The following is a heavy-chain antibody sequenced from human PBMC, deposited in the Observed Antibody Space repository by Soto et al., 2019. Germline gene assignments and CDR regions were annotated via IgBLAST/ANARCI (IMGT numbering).Heavy chain of an antibody. D-gene: IGHD6-6*01. CDR3: ARDMSIAALPACYFDY. Sequence: ASVKVSCKASGYTFTSYYMHWVRQAPGQGLEWMGWINPNSGGTNYAQKFQGWVTMTRDTSISTAYMELSRLRSDDTAVYYCARDMSIAALPACYFDYWGQGTLVTVSS. J-gene: IGHJ4*02. V-gene: IGHV1-2*04. CDR2: INPNSGGT. CDR1: GYTFTSYY.